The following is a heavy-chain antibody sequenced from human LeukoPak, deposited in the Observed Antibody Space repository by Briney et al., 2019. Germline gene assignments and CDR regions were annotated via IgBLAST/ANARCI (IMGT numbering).Heavy chain of an antibody. CDR2: INPNSGGT. D-gene: IGHD2-2*01. CDR3: ARAPGTANCSRTSRLRARPSYYLDC. CDR1: GYTFTCYD. Sequence: ASVKVSCKASGYTFTCYDMGWVRQAPGQGLEWMGWINPNSGGTNYAQMFQGRITMSRDKSLSRAYMKLNKLRTKYKNVYYRARAPGTANCSRTSRLRARPSYYLDCWRQGTLVTVSS. V-gene: IGHV1-2*02. J-gene: IGHJ4*02.